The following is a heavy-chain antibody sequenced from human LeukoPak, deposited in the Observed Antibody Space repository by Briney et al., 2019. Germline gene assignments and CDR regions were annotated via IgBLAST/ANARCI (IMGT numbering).Heavy chain of an antibody. CDR2: INHSGST. D-gene: IGHD1-26*01. CDR3: ARSGSYGGHFDY. V-gene: IGHV4-34*01. Sequence: SATLSLTCAVYGGSFSGYFWIFIRQPPRKGLEWIGEINHSGSTNYNPSLKSRVTISVDTSKNQFSLKLSSVTAADTAVYYCARSGSYGGHFDYWGQGTLVTVSS. CDR1: GGSFSGYF. J-gene: IGHJ4*02.